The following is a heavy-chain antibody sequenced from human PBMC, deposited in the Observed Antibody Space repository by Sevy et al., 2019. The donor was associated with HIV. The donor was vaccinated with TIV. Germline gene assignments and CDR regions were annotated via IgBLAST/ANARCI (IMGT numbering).Heavy chain of an antibody. CDR1: GYTFSSFG. CDR2: ISAYNGNI. CDR3: ARISTVRGLFNYFDP. Sequence: ASVKVSCKASGYTFSSFGDSWVRQAPGQGLEWMGWISAYNGNIKYAQILQDRVTMTTDTSTSTAYMELTSLTSDDTAVYFCARISTVRGLFNYFDPWGQGTLVTVSS. D-gene: IGHD3-10*01. V-gene: IGHV1-18*01. J-gene: IGHJ5*02.